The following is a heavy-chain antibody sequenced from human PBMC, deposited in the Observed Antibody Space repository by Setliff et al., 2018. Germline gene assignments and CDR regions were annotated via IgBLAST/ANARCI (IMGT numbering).Heavy chain of an antibody. Sequence: PSETLSLTCAVYGGSFSGYYWGWIRQPPGKGLEWIGSIYHSGSTNYNPSLKSRVTISVDTSKNQFSLKLSSVTAADTALYYCTVYNTGSSKDHYWGQGTPVTVSS. J-gene: IGHJ4*02. CDR3: TVYNTGSSKDHY. CDR2: IYHSGST. V-gene: IGHV4-34*01. D-gene: IGHD2-8*02. CDR1: GGSFSGYY.